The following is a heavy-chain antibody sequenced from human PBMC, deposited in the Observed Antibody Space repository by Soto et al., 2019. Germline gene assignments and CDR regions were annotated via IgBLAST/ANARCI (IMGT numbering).Heavy chain of an antibody. CDR2: IYYSGST. Sequence: PSETLSLTCTVSGGSISSYYWSWIRQPPGKGLEWIGYIYYSGSTNYNPSLKSRVTISVDTSKNQFSLKLSSVTAADTAVYYCARETLGGDCSSTSCASYGMDVWGQGTTVTVSS. CDR3: ARETLGGDCSSTSCASYGMDV. V-gene: IGHV4-59*01. D-gene: IGHD2-2*01. CDR1: GGSISSYY. J-gene: IGHJ6*02.